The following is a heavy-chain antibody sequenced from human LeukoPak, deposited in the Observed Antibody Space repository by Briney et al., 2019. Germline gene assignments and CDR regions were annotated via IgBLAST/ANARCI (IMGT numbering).Heavy chain of an antibody. V-gene: IGHV1-2*02. J-gene: IGHJ5*02. CDR2: INVNSGGT. CDR3: ARELYSYGFSTPQPNWFDP. CDR1: GYTFTDDY. Sequence: ASLKVSCKASGYTFTDDYIHWVRQAPGQGLEWMGWINVNSGGTNYAQKFYARVTMTRDTSISTAYMELRSLRSDDTAVYYCARELYSYGFSTPQPNWFDPWGQGTLVTVSS. D-gene: IGHD5-18*01.